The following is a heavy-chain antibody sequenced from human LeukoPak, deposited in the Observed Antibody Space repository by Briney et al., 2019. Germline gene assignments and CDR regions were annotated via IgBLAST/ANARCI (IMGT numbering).Heavy chain of an antibody. J-gene: IGHJ4*02. D-gene: IGHD6-19*01. CDR2: ISSSSSYI. V-gene: IGHV3-21*01. CDR1: GFTFSSYS. Sequence: PGGSLRLSCAASGFTFSSYSMNWVRQAPGKGLEWVSSISSSSSYIYYADSVKGRFTISRDNAKNSLYLQMNSLRAEDTAVYYCATNPGIAVAGTGWGQGTLVTVSS. CDR3: ATNPGIAVAGTG.